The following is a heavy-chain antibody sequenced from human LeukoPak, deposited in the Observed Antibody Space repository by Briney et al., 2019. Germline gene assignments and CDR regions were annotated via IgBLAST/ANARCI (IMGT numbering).Heavy chain of an antibody. CDR2: ISWNSSSI. V-gene: IGHV3-9*01. D-gene: IGHD4-23*01. Sequence: GGSLRLSCAASGFTFDDYAIHLVRQAPVKGLDWVSVISWNSSSIGYADSVKGRFTISRDNAKISLYLQMNSLRAEDTALYYCAKANGGKKYFDYWGQGTLVTVSS. CDR3: AKANGGKKYFDY. CDR1: GFTFDDYA. J-gene: IGHJ4*02.